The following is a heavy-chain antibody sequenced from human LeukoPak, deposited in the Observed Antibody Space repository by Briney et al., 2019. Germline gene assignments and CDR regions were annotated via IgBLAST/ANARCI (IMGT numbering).Heavy chain of an antibody. CDR3: SRRFRD. CDR2: IRADGTKK. V-gene: IGHV3-48*03. CDR1: GLSVRDFE. J-gene: IGHJ4*02. D-gene: IGHD5-24*01. Sequence: PGGSLRLSCVGSGLSVRDFELNWVRQAPGEGLEWVAHIRADGTKKWSADSVRGRFNIARDNARNSLFLQMNSLRAEDTATYDWSRRFRDWGQGILVTVSS.